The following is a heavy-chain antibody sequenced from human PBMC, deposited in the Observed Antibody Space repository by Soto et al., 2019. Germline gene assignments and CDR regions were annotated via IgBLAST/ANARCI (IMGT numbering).Heavy chain of an antibody. V-gene: IGHV2-5*02. CDR2: IYWDDDR. D-gene: IGHD3-16*02. CDR1: GFSLTATGVG. Sequence: QITLKESGPPLVRPTQTLTLTCTFSGFSLTATGVGVGWIRQPPGEALDWLAVIYWDDDRRYSPSLRSRLTITKDTSKNQVVLTMTNMDPVDTATYYCAHIIITYGGVIGDDAFDIWGQGTLVTVSS. CDR3: AHIIITYGGVIGDDAFDI. J-gene: IGHJ3*02.